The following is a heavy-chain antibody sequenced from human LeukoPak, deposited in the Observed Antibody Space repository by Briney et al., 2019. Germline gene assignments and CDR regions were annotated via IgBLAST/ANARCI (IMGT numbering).Heavy chain of an antibody. D-gene: IGHD3-16*02. CDR1: GGSISSSSHY. CDR2: IYHSGST. Sequence: SETLSLTCSVSGGSISSSSHYWGWIRQPPGKGLEWIGSIYHSGSTYYNPSLKSRVTISVDTSKNQFSLKLSSVTAADTAVYYCARQSLSSEPARLGELSFKYYFDYWDQGTLVTVSS. J-gene: IGHJ4*02. CDR3: ARQSLSSEPARLGELSFKYYFDY. V-gene: IGHV4-39*01.